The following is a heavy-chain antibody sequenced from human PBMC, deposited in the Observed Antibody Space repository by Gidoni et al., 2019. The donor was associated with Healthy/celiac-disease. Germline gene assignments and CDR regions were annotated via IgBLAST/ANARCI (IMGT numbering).Heavy chain of an antibody. J-gene: IGHJ4*02. CDR3: AKVLGWYSSSWTPYYFDY. V-gene: IGHV3-23*01. D-gene: IGHD6-13*01. CDR1: GFTFSSYA. Sequence: EVQLLESGGGLVQPGGSLRLSCAASGFTFSSYAIRGVRQAPGKGLEWVSAISGSVGSTYYADSVKGRFTISRDNSKNTLYLQMNSLRAEDTAVYYCAKVLGWYSSSWTPYYFDYWGQGTLVTVSS. CDR2: ISGSVGST.